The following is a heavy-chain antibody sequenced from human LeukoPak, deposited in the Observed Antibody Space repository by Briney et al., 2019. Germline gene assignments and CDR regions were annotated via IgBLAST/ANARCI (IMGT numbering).Heavy chain of an antibody. CDR2: IIPIFGTA. Sequence: SVKVSCKASGGTFSSYAISWVRQAPGQGLEWMGGIIPIFGTANYAQKFQGRVTITADESTSTAYMELSGLRSEDTAVYYCASSRYYYGSGSYYILDYWGQGTLVTVSS. J-gene: IGHJ4*02. V-gene: IGHV1-69*01. CDR3: ASSRYYYGSGSYYILDY. D-gene: IGHD3-10*01. CDR1: GGTFSSYA.